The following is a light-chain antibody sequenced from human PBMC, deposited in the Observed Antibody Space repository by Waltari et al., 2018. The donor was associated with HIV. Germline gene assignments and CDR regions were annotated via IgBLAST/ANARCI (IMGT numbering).Light chain of an antibody. CDR3: QLWDTKSVHPGAV. CDR1: QLGEKY. V-gene: IGLV3-1*01. J-gene: IGLJ2*01. Sequence: SYELTQPPSVSVSPGQTATISCSGDQLGEKYVCWYQQRPGQSPVLVIYFDSARPSGIPERFSGSNSGNTATLTIIRVESGDEADYHCQLWDTKSVHPGAVFGGGTKLTVL. CDR2: FDS.